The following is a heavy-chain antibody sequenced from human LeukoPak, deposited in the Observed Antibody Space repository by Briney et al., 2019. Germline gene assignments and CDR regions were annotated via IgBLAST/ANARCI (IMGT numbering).Heavy chain of an antibody. CDR2: ISSSSSYI. CDR3: ASLAYCSSTSCYGMDV. Sequence: PGGSLRLSCVASGFTFSSYSMNWVRQAPGKGLEWVSSISSSSSYIYYADSVKGRFTISRDNAKNSLYLQMNSLRAEDTAVYYCASLAYCSSTSCYGMDVWGQGTTVTVSS. J-gene: IGHJ6*02. CDR1: GFTFSSYS. D-gene: IGHD2-2*01. V-gene: IGHV3-21*01.